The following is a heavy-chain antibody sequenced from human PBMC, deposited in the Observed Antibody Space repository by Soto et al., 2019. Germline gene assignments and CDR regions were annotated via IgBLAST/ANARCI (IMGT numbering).Heavy chain of an antibody. Sequence: ASVKVSCKASGGTFSSYAISWVRQAPGQGLEWMGGIIPIFGTANYAQKFQGRVTITADESTSTAYMELSSLRSEDTAVYYCARGGSYVGFYFDYWGQGTLVTVS. D-gene: IGHD1-26*01. CDR3: ARGGSYVGFYFDY. CDR1: GGTFSSYA. CDR2: IIPIFGTA. J-gene: IGHJ4*02. V-gene: IGHV1-69*13.